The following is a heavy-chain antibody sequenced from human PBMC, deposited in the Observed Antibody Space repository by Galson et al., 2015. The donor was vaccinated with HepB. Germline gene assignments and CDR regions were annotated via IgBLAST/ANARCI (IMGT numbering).Heavy chain of an antibody. CDR2: IYYSGST. Sequence: SETLSLTCTVSGGSITTYYWSWIRQPPGKGLEWIGYIYYSGSTNYNPSLKSRLTISVDTSKNQFSLKLSSVTAADTAVYYCTRYCSSTSCSAPYYYYGMDVWGQGTTVTVSS. CDR3: TRYCSSTSCSAPYYYYGMDV. J-gene: IGHJ6*02. D-gene: IGHD2-2*01. V-gene: IGHV4-59*01. CDR1: GGSITTYY.